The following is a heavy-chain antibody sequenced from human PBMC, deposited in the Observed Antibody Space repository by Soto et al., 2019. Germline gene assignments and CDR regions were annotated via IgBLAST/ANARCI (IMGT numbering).Heavy chain of an antibody. CDR1: GGSISSGGYY. V-gene: IGHV4-31*03. Sequence: QVQLQESGPGLVKPSQTLSLTCTVSGGSISSGGYYWSWIRQHPGKGLEWIGYISYSGSTYYNPSLKSRVTISVDTSKNQSALKLSAVTAADTAVYYCARDSGVVVVAATARGFDYWGQGTLVTVSS. J-gene: IGHJ4*02. D-gene: IGHD2-15*01. CDR3: ARDSGVVVVAATARGFDY. CDR2: ISYSGST.